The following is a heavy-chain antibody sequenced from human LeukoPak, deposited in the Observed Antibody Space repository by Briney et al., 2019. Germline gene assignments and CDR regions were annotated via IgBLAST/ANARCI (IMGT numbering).Heavy chain of an antibody. D-gene: IGHD6-13*01. V-gene: IGHV3-30-3*01. CDR2: ISYDGSNK. CDR3: AKAASSSWPSYYYGMDV. Sequence: GGSLRLSCAASGFTFSSYAMHWVRQAPGKGLEWVAVISYDGSNKYYADSVKGRFTISRDNSKNTVYLQMSSLRVDDTAVYYCAKAASSSWPSYYYGMDVWGQGTTVTVSS. CDR1: GFTFSSYA. J-gene: IGHJ6*02.